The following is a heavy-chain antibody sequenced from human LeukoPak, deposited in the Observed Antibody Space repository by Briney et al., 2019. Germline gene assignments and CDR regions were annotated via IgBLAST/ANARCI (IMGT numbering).Heavy chain of an antibody. V-gene: IGHV4-39*07. CDR2: IYYSGST. D-gene: IGHD2-2*01. Sequence: SETLSLTCTVSGGSISSSSYYWGWIRQPPGKGLEWIGSIYYSGSTSYNPSLKSRVTTSVDTSKNQSSLKLSSVTAADTAVDYCARERSTLIRVVPAAYYYYYMDVWGKGTTVTISS. J-gene: IGHJ6*03. CDR1: GGSISSSSYY. CDR3: ARERSTLIRVVPAAYYYYYMDV.